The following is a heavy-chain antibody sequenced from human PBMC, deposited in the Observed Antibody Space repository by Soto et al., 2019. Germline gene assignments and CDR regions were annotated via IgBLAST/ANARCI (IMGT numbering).Heavy chain of an antibody. J-gene: IGHJ4*02. CDR3: ATSHYYGSGSFRSVFDF. CDR2: INAGNGNT. V-gene: IGHV1-3*01. Sequence: CKACGESINSNSRRWACQYTKQRLEWMGWINAGNGNTKYSQKFQGRVTITADESTSTAYMELSSLRSEDTAVYYCATSHYYGSGSFRSVFDFRGQ. CDR1: GESINSNS. D-gene: IGHD3-10*01.